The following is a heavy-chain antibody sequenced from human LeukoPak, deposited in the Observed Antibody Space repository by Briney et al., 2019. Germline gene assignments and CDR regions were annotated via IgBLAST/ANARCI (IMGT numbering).Heavy chain of an antibody. V-gene: IGHV3-49*04. CDR2: IRSKAYGGTT. J-gene: IGHJ3*02. D-gene: IGHD2-2*01. Sequence: AGGSLRLSCTASGFTFGDYGMSWVRQAPGKGLEWVGFIRSKAYGGTTEYAASVKGRFTISRDDSKSIAYLQMNSLKTGDTAVYYCTRDLGYCSSTSCYAAFDIWGQGTMVTVSS. CDR1: GFTFGDYG. CDR3: TRDLGYCSSTSCYAAFDI.